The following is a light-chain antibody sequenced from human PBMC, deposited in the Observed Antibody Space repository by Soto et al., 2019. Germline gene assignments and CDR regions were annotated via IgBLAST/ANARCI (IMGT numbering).Light chain of an antibody. CDR2: GAS. CDR3: QQSYSLPLT. Sequence: DIQMTQSPSSLSASVGDSVAITCRSSQSISDYLNWYQQKPGKALKLVIYGASNLQSGVPPRFSGSGSGSEVTLSLSGLQPDDLAIYFCQQSYSLPLTFVPGTKVDV. V-gene: IGKV1-39*01. CDR1: QSISDY. J-gene: IGKJ3*01.